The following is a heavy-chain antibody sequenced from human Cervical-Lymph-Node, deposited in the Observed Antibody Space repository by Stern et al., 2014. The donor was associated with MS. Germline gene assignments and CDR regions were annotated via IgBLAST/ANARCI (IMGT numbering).Heavy chain of an antibody. D-gene: IGHD1-7*01. V-gene: IGHV1-69*01. CDR2: IIPIFGTA. CDR1: GGTFSSYA. CDR3: ANYNWNYEAYFDY. Sequence: DQLVESGAEVKKPGSSVKVSCKASGGTFSSYAISWVRQAPGQGLEWMGGIIPIFGTANYAQKFQGRVTITADESTSTAYMELSSMRSEDTAVYYCANYNWNYEAYFDYWGQGTLVTVSS. J-gene: IGHJ4*02.